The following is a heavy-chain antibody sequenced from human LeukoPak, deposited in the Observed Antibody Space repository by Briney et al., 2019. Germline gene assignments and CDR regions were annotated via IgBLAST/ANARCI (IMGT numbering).Heavy chain of an antibody. Sequence: GGPLRLSCAASGFTVSSDYMSWVRQAPGKGLEWVSGISWNSGSIGYADSVKGRFTISRDNAKNSLYLQMNSLRAEDTALYYCAKENEGGSDVWGQGTTVTVSS. CDR1: GFTVSSDY. D-gene: IGHD1-1*01. J-gene: IGHJ6*02. V-gene: IGHV3-9*01. CDR3: AKENEGGSDV. CDR2: ISWNSGSI.